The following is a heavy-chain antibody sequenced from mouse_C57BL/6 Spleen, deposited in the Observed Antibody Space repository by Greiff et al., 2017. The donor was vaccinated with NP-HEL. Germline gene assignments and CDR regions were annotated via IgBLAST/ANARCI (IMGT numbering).Heavy chain of an antibody. CDR1: GYTFTSYW. Sequence: QVQLQQPGAELVKPGASVKVSCKASGYTFTSYWMHWVKQRPGQGLEWIGRIHPSDSDTNYNQKFKGKATLTVDKSSSTAYMQLSSLTSEDSAVYYCAIRPPYYYGSSGYYAMDYWGQGTSVTVSS. J-gene: IGHJ4*01. CDR2: IHPSDSDT. D-gene: IGHD1-1*01. V-gene: IGHV1-74*01. CDR3: AIRPPYYYGSSGYYAMDY.